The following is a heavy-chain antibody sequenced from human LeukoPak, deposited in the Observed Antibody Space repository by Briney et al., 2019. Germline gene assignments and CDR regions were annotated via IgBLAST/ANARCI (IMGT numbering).Heavy chain of an antibody. V-gene: IGHV3-11*04. CDR3: AELGITMIGGV. D-gene: IGHD3-10*02. CDR2: ISADGNII. J-gene: IGHJ6*04. CDR1: GFTFRNYY. Sequence: GGSLRLSCEASGFTFRNYYISWFRQAPGKGLEWVSWISADGNIIRYADSVKGRFIITRDNTGNSLYLQMNSLRAEDTAVYYCAELGITMIGGVWGKGTTVTISS.